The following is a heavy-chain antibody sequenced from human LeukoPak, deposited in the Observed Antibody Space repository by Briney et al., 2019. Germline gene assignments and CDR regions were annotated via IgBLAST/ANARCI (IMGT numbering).Heavy chain of an antibody. CDR1: GGSISSYY. J-gene: IGHJ4*02. V-gene: IGHV4-59*08. Sequence: SETLSLTCTVSGGSISSYYWSWIRQPPGKGLEWIGYISYSGSTSYNPSLKSRVSISVDTTKNQFSLKLNTVTAADTAVYFCARHGSGTYDYWGQGTLVTVSS. D-gene: IGHD1-26*01. CDR3: ARHGSGTYDY. CDR2: ISYSGST.